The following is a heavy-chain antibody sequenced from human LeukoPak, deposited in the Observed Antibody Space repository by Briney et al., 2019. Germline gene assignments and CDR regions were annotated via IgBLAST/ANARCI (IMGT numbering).Heavy chain of an antibody. J-gene: IGHJ4*02. CDR1: GLTISDSW. V-gene: IGHV3-74*01. CDR3: TRDFDFSSAI. CDR2: ISPDGSTT. D-gene: IGHD3-3*01. Sequence: PGGSLRLSCAASGLTISDSWMHWVRQAPGKGLVWVSRISPDGSTTGHADSVKGRFTTSRDNAKNTLFLQMNSLRAEDTAVYYCTRDFDFSSAIWGQGTLVTVSS.